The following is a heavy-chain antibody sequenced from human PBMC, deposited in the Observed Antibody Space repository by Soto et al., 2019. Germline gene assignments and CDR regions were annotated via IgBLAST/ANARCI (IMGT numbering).Heavy chain of an antibody. V-gene: IGHV3-33*01. CDR2: EWDGTSNK. Sequence: QVQLVESGGGVVQPGRSLRLSCATSGFTFSTYSMHWVRQAPGKGPEWVAVEWDGTSNKYFADSVKDRFTISRDNSKNTLYLQMNSLKAEDTAVYYCAWGDCSTMSCYGDYIDSWGQGTLVTVSS. CDR1: GFTFSTYS. CDR3: AWGDCSTMSCYGDYIDS. J-gene: IGHJ4*02. D-gene: IGHD2-2*01.